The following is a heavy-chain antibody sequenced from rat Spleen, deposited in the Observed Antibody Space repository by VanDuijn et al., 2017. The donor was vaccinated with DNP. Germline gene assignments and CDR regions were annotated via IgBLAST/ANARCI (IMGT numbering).Heavy chain of an antibody. Sequence: EVQLVESGGGLVQPGRSLKLSCAASGFTFSDYNMAWVRQAPKKGLEWVATISYDGSSTYYRDSVKGRFTISRDNAKSTLYLQMDSLRSEDTATDYCARWVVPYWYFDFWGPGTMVTVSS. D-gene: IGHD1-1*01. CDR3: ARWVVPYWYFDF. V-gene: IGHV5-7*01. CDR1: GFTFSDYN. CDR2: ISYDGSST. J-gene: IGHJ1*01.